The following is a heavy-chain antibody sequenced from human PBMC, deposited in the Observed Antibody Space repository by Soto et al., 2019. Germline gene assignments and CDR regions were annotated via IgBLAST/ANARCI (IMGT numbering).Heavy chain of an antibody. Sequence: SETLSLTCTVSGGSISSYYWSWVRQPPGKGLEWIGYIYYSGTHKYNPSLKSRLTISVDTSKNQFSLKLNSMTAADTAVYYCARVQMATLYFDYWGQGTLVTVSS. CDR1: GGSISSYY. CDR2: IYYSGTH. V-gene: IGHV4-59*01. CDR3: ARVQMATLYFDY. D-gene: IGHD5-12*01. J-gene: IGHJ4*02.